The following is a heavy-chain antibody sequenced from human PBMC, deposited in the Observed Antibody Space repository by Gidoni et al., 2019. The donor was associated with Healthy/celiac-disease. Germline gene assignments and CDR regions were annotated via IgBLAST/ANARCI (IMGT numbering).Heavy chain of an antibody. J-gene: IGHJ4*02. CDR2: ISGSGGST. CDR3: AKMTTDIVVVPAAIYG. Sequence: EVRLLESGGGLVQPGGSLRLSCAASGFTFSSYAMSWVRQAPGKGLEWVSAISGSGGSTYYADSVKGRFTISRDNSKNTLYLQMNSLRAEDTAVYYCAKMTTDIVVVPAAIYGWGQGTLVTVSS. D-gene: IGHD2-2*01. V-gene: IGHV3-23*01. CDR1: GFTFSSYA.